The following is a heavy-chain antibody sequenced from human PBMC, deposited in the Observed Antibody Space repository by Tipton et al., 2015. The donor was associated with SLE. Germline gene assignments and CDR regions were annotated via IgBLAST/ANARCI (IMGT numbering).Heavy chain of an antibody. J-gene: IGHJ3*02. CDR3: ARGRGIVVVPARAFDI. Sequence: TLSLTCTVSGGSISSYYWSWIRXXPGKGLEWIGYIYYSGSTNYNPSLKSRVTISVDTSKNQSSRKLSSVTAADTAVYYCARGRGIVVVPARAFDIWGQGTTVTVSS. CDR2: IYYSGST. CDR1: GGSISSYY. V-gene: IGHV4-59*12. D-gene: IGHD2-2*01.